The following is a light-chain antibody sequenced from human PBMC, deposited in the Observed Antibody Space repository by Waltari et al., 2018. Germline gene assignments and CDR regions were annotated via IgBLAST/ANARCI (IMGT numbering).Light chain of an antibody. CDR1: SXXIGXNT. CDR2: SNN. Sequence: QXVLTQPPSASGTPGQRVTISCSGSSXXIGXNTVNWYQQLPGTAPKLLIYSNNQRPSGVPDRCSGSKSGTSASLAISGLQSEDEADYYCAAWDDSLNGPVFXGGTKLTVL. J-gene: IGLJ3*02. CDR3: AAWDDSLNGPV. V-gene: IGLV1-44*01.